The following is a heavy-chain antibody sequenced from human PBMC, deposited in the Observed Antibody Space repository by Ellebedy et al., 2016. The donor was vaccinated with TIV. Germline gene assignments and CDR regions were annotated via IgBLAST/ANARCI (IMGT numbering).Heavy chain of an antibody. CDR3: AKRILELGASYYYGMDV. D-gene: IGHD3-10*01. J-gene: IGHJ6*02. CDR1: GFTFSTYG. CDR2: ISYDGSNK. Sequence: GESLKISCAASGFTFSTYGMHWVRQAPGKGLEWVAVISYDGSNKYYAEFVKGRFTISRDKSKNTLYLQMNSLRAEDTAVYYCAKRILELGASYYYGMDVWGQGTTVTVSS. V-gene: IGHV3-30*18.